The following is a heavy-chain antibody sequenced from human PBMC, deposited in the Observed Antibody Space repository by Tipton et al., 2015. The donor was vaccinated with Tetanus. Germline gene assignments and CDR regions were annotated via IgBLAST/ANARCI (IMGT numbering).Heavy chain of an antibody. D-gene: IGHD3-3*01. V-gene: IGHV4-59*08. CDR2: IYYSGST. J-gene: IGHJ4*02. Sequence: TLSLTCTVSGGSISSFSWNWIRQPPGKGLEWIGYIYYSGSTKYNPSLKSRVTISVDTSKNQFSLKLSSVTAADTAVYYCATPARGSFWSGYYTYFDYWGQGTLVTVSS. CDR1: GGSISSFS. CDR3: ATPARGSFWSGYYTYFDY.